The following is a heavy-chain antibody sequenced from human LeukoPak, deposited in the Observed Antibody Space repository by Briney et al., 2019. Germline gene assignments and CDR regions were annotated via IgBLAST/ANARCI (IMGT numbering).Heavy chain of an antibody. CDR3: ARLDCSADTCYNY. CDR2: INYGGST. CDR1: GDSIRSDY. D-gene: IGHD2-15*01. Sequence: SETLSLTCKVSGDSIRSDYWSWVRQPPGKGLEWMGNINYGGSTNYNPSLKGRVTILVDTSKNQISLRLTSVPATDTAVYYCARLDCSADTCYNYWGQGALVTVSS. V-gene: IGHV4-59*08. J-gene: IGHJ4*02.